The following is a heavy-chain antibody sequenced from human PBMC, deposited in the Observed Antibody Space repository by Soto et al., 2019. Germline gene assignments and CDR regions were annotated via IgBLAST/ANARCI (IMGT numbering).Heavy chain of an antibody. CDR2: IYHTRRT. Sequence: QVQLQESGPSLVKPSGTLSLTCVITNTSISSSNWWSWVRQAPGKGLEWIGEIYHTRRTNYAPSLKSRVTMSIDKSNNRFSLRLTSLTAADTAVYYCVRAEAHYDILTGSSLGRAFDIWGQGTMVTVSS. V-gene: IGHV4-4*02. CDR3: VRAEAHYDILTGSSLGRAFDI. CDR1: NTSISSSNW. D-gene: IGHD3-9*01. J-gene: IGHJ3*02.